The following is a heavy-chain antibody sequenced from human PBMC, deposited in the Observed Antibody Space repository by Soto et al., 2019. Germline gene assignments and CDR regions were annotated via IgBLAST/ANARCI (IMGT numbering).Heavy chain of an antibody. Sequence: GALRLSCAASGFTFTRYSMNWVRQAPGKGLEWVSSISSTTNYIYYADSMKGRFTVSRDNAKNSVYLEMNSLSAEDTAVYYCARESEDLTSNFDYWGQGTLVTVSS. V-gene: IGHV3-21*01. J-gene: IGHJ4*02. CDR2: ISSTTNYI. CDR1: GFTFTRYS. CDR3: ARESEDLTSNFDY.